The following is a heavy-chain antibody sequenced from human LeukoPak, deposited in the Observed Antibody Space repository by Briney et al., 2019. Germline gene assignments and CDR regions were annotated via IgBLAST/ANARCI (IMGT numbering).Heavy chain of an antibody. CDR3: ARVRVGSGSSHAADAFDI. V-gene: IGHV3-21*01. CDR2: ISSSSSYI. J-gene: IGHJ3*02. D-gene: IGHD1-26*01. CDR1: EFTFSSYS. Sequence: GGSLRLSCAASEFTFSSYSMNWVRQAPGKGLEWVSSISSSSSYIYYADSVKGRFTISRDNAKSTLYLQMNSLRAEDTAVYYCARVRVGSGSSHAADAFDIWGQGTMLTVSS.